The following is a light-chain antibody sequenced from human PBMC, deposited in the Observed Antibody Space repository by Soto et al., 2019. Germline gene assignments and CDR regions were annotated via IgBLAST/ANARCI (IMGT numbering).Light chain of an antibody. CDR3: QQYGSSPFT. Sequence: EIVLTQSPGTLSLSPGERATLSCRASQSVSISYSAWYQQKPGQAPRLLIYGASSRATGIPDRFSGSGSGTDFTLTISRLEPEDFAVYYCQQYGSSPFTFGEGTKLEIK. CDR2: GAS. V-gene: IGKV3-20*01. CDR1: QSVSISY. J-gene: IGKJ2*01.